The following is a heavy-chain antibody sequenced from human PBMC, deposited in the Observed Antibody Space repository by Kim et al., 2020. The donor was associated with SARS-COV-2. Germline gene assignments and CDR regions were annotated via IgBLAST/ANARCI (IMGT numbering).Heavy chain of an antibody. J-gene: IGHJ4*02. Sequence: GGSLRLSCAVSGLTVSSNYMSWVRQAPGKGLEWVSVFYSGGNTYYADSVEGRFTISRDNSKNTLFLQMNSLRAEDTAVYYCARVRTRMDGSGTSEYWGQGTLVTVSS. CDR3: ARVRTRMDGSGTSEY. D-gene: IGHD3-10*01. CDR2: FYSGGNT. V-gene: IGHV3-66*01. CDR1: GLTVSSNY.